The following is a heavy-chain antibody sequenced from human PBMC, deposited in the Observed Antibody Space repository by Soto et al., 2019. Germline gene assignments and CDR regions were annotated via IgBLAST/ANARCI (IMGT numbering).Heavy chain of an antibody. J-gene: IGHJ4*02. D-gene: IGHD6-6*01. CDR1: GGTFSSYA. Sequence: SVKVSCKTSGGTFSSYAISWVRQAPGQGLEWMGGIVPLFRTTNYAQKFQGRVTITADESTSTAYMELSSLRSEDTAVYYCAREKQLVPRYYFDYWGQGTLVTVSS. CDR2: IVPLFRTT. CDR3: AREKQLVPRYYFDY. V-gene: IGHV1-69*13.